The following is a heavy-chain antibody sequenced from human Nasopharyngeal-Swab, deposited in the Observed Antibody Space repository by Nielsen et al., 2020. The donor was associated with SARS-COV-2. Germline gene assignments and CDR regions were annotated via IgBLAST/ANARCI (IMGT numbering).Heavy chain of an antibody. J-gene: IGHJ4*02. Sequence: LSLTCTVSGGSISSYYMSWIRQAPGKGLEWVSYISSSASTIYYADSVKGRFTISRDNAKNSLYLQMNSLRAEDTAVYYCARARGIQLWDGPVVDYWGQGTLVTVSS. V-gene: IGHV3-11*01. D-gene: IGHD5-18*01. CDR3: ARARGIQLWDGPVVDY. CDR2: ISSSASTI. CDR1: GGSISSYY.